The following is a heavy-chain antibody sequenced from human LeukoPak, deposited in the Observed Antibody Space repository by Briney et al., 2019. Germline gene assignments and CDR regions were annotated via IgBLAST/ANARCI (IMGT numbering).Heavy chain of an antibody. V-gene: IGHV1-18*01. D-gene: IGHD3-22*01. Sequence: GASVKVSCKASGYTFTSYGISWVRQAPGQGLEWMGWISAYNGNTNYAQKLQGRVTMTTDTSTSTAYMELRSLTSDDTAVYYCARGHYYDSSGYYHFDYWGQGTLVTVSS. CDR3: ARGHYYDSSGYYHFDY. CDR1: GYTFTSYG. J-gene: IGHJ4*02. CDR2: ISAYNGNT.